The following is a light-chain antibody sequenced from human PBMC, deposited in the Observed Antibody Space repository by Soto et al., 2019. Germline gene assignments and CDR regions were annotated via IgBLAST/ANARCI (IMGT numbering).Light chain of an antibody. V-gene: IGKV3D-15*01. Sequence: EIVLTQSPGTLSLSPGERATLSCRASQSVSSSYLAWYQQKPGQAPRLLIYDASTRATGIPARFSGSGSGTEFILTISSLQSEDCAIYYCQQYNNWPLTFGGGTKVDIK. J-gene: IGKJ4*01. CDR1: QSVSSSY. CDR2: DAS. CDR3: QQYNNWPLT.